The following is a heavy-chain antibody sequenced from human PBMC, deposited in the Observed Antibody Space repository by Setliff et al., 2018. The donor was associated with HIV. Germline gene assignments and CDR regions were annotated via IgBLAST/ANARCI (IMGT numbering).Heavy chain of an antibody. CDR3: VRALSGGYCSGGNCFPFDF. CDR2: INSGSNYI. D-gene: IGHD2-15*01. V-gene: IGHV3-21*01. Sequence: GGSLRLSCSGSGFSFGSFSLHWVRQASGKGLEWISSINSGSNYIYYTDSVKGRFIISRDNAKKSLFLQMSSLRAEDTAVYYCVRALSGGYCSGGNCFPFDFWGQGTLVTVSS. CDR1: GFSFGSFS. J-gene: IGHJ4*02.